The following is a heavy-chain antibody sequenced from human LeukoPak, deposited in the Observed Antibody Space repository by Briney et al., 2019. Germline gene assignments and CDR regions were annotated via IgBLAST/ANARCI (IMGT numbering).Heavy chain of an antibody. V-gene: IGHV4-34*01. D-gene: IGHD6-13*01. CDR1: GGSFSSYC. Sequence: SETLSLTCAVYGGSFSSYCWSWIRQPPGKGLEWIGEIDHSGSTNYNASLKSRVTISVDTSKNQFSLKLSSVTAADTAVYYCARVIAVAGDLEYFQHWGQGTLVTVSS. CDR3: ARVIAVAGDLEYFQH. J-gene: IGHJ1*01. CDR2: IDHSGST.